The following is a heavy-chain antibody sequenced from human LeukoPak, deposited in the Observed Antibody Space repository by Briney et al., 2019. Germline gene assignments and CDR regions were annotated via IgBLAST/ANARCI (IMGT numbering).Heavy chain of an antibody. D-gene: IGHD3-3*01. CDR2: MNPNSGNT. CDR1: GYTFTSYD. Sequence: ASVKVSCKASGYTFTSYDINWVRQATGQGLEWMGWMNPNSGNTGYGQKFQGRVTMTRNASISTAYMELSSLRSEDTAVYYCARGRITIFGVVIIPSDYWGQGTPVTVYS. CDR3: ARGRITIFGVVIIPSDY. J-gene: IGHJ4*02. V-gene: IGHV1-8*01.